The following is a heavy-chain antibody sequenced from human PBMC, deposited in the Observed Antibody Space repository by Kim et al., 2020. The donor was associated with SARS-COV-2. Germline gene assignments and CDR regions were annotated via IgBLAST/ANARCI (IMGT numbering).Heavy chain of an antibody. V-gene: IGHV4-59*01. Sequence: SETLSLTCTVSGGSISTYYWSWIRQPPGKGLEWIGYIDGTGSTNYNPSLKSRVIMSVDTSKNQFSLELTSVTAADTALYYCARGAPAGGCDYWGQ. D-gene: IGHD2-2*01. CDR1: GGSISTYY. CDR3: ARGAPAGGCDY. CDR2: IDGTGST. J-gene: IGHJ4*02.